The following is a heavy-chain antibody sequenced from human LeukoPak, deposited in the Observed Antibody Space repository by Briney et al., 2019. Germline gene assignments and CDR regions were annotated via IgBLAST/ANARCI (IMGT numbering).Heavy chain of an antibody. J-gene: IGHJ4*02. CDR2: IRYDGSAK. CDR1: GFTFSSYG. V-gene: IGHV3-30*02. CDR3: AKVDFDY. Sequence: GGSLRLSCAASGFTFSSYGMHWVPQPPAKGLEWVAFIRYDGSAKYYADSVKGRFTISRDKSKNTVYMEMNSLRAADTAVYYCAKVDFDYWGQGTLVTVSS.